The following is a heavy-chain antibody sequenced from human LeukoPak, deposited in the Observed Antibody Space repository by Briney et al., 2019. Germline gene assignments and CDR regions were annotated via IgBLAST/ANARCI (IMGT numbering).Heavy chain of an antibody. V-gene: IGHV1-46*01. Sequence: ASVKVSCKASGYTFTSYYMHWVRQAPGQGLEWMGIINPSGGSTSYAQNFQGRVTMTRDTSTSTVYMELSSLRSEDTAVYYCARRGCSGGSCQSYYYYYYGMDVWGQGTTVTVSS. D-gene: IGHD2-15*01. CDR3: ARRGCSGGSCQSYYYYYYGMDV. CDR1: GYTFTSYY. J-gene: IGHJ6*02. CDR2: INPSGGST.